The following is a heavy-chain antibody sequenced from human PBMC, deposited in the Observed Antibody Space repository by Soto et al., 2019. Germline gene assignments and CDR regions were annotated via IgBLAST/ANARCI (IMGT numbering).Heavy chain of an antibody. CDR2: IIPIFGTA. V-gene: IGHV1-69*01. CDR1: GDSFSSYV. Sequence: QVQLVQSGAEVKKPGSSVKVSCKASGDSFSSYVTSWVRQAPGQGLEWMGGIIPIFGTANYAEKFQGRVSITADESTSTAYMELRSLRSEDTAVYFCARITTSGYYPPLDYWGQGTLVTVSS. J-gene: IGHJ4*02. CDR3: ARITTSGYYPPLDY. D-gene: IGHD3-22*01.